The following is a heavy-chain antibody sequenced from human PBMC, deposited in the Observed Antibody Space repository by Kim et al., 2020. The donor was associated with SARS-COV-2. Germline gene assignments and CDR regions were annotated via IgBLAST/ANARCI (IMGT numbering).Heavy chain of an antibody. V-gene: IGHV3-21*01. D-gene: IGHD6-13*01. CDR1: GFPFSSYS. Sequence: GSLRLSCAASGFPFSSYSMTWVRQAPGKGLEWVSSIRSSSSYIYYADSVKGRFTISRDNAKNSLYLHMNSLRAEDTAVYYCARDLVRRGGLDVWGQGTTVTVS. CDR2: IRSSSSYI. CDR3: ARDLVRRGGLDV. J-gene: IGHJ6*02.